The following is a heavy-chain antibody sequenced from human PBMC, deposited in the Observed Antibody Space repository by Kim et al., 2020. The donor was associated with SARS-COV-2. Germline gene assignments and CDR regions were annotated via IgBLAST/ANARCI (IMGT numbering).Heavy chain of an antibody. Sequence: SVKVSCKASGGTFSSYAISWVRQAPGQGLEWMGGIIPIFGTANYAQKFQGRVTITADESTSTAYMELSSLRSEDTAVYYCARDPYRYCSGGSCYQGPNWFDPWGQGTLVTVSS. J-gene: IGHJ5*02. CDR2: IIPIFGTA. CDR1: GGTFSSYA. D-gene: IGHD2-15*01. CDR3: ARDPYRYCSGGSCYQGPNWFDP. V-gene: IGHV1-69*13.